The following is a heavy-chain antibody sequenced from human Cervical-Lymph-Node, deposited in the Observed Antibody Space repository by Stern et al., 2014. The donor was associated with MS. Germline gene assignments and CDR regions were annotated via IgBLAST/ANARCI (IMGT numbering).Heavy chain of an antibody. CDR1: GYSFTSYW. V-gene: IGHV5-10-1*03. CDR2: IDPSDSYT. J-gene: IGHJ6*02. CDR3: ASIAAADRSSGGMDV. Sequence: EVQLVQSGAEVKKPGESLRISCKGSGYSFTSYWISWVRQMPGKGLEWMGRIDPSDSYTNYSPSFQGHVTISADKSISTAYLQWSSLKASDTAMYYCASIAAADRSSGGMDVWGQGTTVTVSS. D-gene: IGHD6-13*01.